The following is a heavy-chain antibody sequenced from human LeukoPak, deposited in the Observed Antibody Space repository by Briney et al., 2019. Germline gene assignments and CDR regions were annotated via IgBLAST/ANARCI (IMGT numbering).Heavy chain of an antibody. Sequence: SVKVSRKASGGTFSSYAISWVRQAPGQGLEWMGGIIPIFGTANYAQKFQGRVTITVDESTSTAYMELSSLRSEDTAVYYCARDPIHCSGGSCYSRAYYYYYGMDVWGKGTTVTVSS. D-gene: IGHD2-15*01. CDR3: ARDPIHCSGGSCYSRAYYYYYGMDV. V-gene: IGHV1-69*13. CDR1: GGTFSSYA. CDR2: IIPIFGTA. J-gene: IGHJ6*04.